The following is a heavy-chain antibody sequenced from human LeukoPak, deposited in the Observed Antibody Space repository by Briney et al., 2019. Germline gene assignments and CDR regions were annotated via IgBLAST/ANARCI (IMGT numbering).Heavy chain of an antibody. V-gene: IGHV1-69*13. Sequence: ASVKVSCKASGGTFSSYAISWVRKAPGQGLEWMGGIIPIFGTANYAQKFQGRVTITADESTSTAYMELSSLRSEDTAVYYCARSVGYDWDWFDPWGQGTLVTVSS. D-gene: IGHD5-12*01. CDR1: GGTFSSYA. CDR3: ARSVGYDWDWFDP. J-gene: IGHJ5*02. CDR2: IIPIFGTA.